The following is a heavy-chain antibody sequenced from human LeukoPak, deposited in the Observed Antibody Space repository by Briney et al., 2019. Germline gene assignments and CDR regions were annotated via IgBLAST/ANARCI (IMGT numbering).Heavy chain of an antibody. CDR1: GYTFTNYY. CDR2: ISPSGGST. V-gene: IGHV1-46*01. J-gene: IGHJ4*02. Sequence: ASVKVSCKASGYTFTNYYIHWVRQAPGQGLEWMGIISPSGGSTAHAQRFQGRVTVTRDTSTSTVYMELSSLRSEDTAVYYCARGPSQQDFDHWGQGTLVTVSS. CDR3: ARGPSQQDFDH. D-gene: IGHD2-15*01.